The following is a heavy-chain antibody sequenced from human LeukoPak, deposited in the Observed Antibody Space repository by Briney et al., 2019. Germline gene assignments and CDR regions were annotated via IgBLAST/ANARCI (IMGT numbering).Heavy chain of an antibody. CDR1: GGSFSGYY. V-gene: IGHV4-34*01. CDR2: INHSGST. J-gene: IGHJ6*03. D-gene: IGHD3-10*01. CDR3: ARLYMVRGVITTYYYYYYMDV. Sequence: SETLSLTCAVYGGSFSGYYWSWIRQPPGKGLEWIGEINHSGSTNYNPSLKSRVTISVDTSKNQFSLKLSSVTAADTAVYYCARLYMVRGVITTYYYYYYMDVWGKGTTVTISS.